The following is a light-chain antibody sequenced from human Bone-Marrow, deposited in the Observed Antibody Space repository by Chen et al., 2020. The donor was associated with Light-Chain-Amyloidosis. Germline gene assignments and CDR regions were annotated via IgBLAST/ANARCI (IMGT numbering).Light chain of an antibody. Sequence: SSELPQPPSVSVSPGQTARIPCSGDDLPTKYAYWYQQKPGQASVLVIHRDTERPSGISERFSGSSSGTTATLTISGVQAEDEADYHCQSADSSGTYEVIFGGGTKLTVL. CDR1: DLPTKY. J-gene: IGLJ2*01. V-gene: IGLV3-25*03. CDR2: RDT. CDR3: QSADSSGTYEVI.